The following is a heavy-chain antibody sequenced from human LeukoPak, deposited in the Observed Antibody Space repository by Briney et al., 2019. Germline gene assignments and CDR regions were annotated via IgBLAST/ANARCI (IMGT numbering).Heavy chain of an antibody. CDR2: ISYDGSNK. D-gene: IGHD1-14*01. CDR1: GFTFSSYA. V-gene: IGHV3-30*04. J-gene: IGHJ6*03. CDR3: AREPEPYYYYYYMDV. Sequence: GGSLRLSCAASGFTFSSYAMHWVRQAPGKGLEWVAVISYDGSNKYYTDSVKGRFTISRDNSKNTLHLQMNSLRAEDTAVYYCAREPEPYYYYYYMDVWGKGTTVTVSS.